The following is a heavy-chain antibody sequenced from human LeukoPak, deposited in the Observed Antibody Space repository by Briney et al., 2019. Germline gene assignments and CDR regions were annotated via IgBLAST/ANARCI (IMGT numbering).Heavy chain of an antibody. D-gene: IGHD1-1*01. CDR1: GGSISSYY. CDR2: IYYSGST. CDR3: ARVPVQLEILGPRYYYYGMDV. J-gene: IGHJ6*02. Sequence: SETLSLTCTVSGGSISSYYWSWIRQPPGKGLEWIGYIYYSGSTNYNPSLKSRVTISVDTSKNQFSLKLSSVTAADTAVYCCARVPVQLEILGPRYYYYGMDVWGQGTTVTVSS. V-gene: IGHV4-59*01.